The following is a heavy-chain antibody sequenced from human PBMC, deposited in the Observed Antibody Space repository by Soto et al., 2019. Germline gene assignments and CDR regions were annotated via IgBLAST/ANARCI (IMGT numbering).Heavy chain of an antibody. CDR2: IIPIFGTA. V-gene: IGHV1-69*13. Sequence: ASVKVSCKASGGTLSSYAISWVRQAPGQGLEWMGGIIPIFGTANYAQKFQGRVTITADESTSTAYMELSSLRSEDTAVYYCARDGNPEYYYDSSGYVGYYGMDVWGQGTTVTVSS. J-gene: IGHJ6*02. CDR1: GGTLSSYA. CDR3: ARDGNPEYYYDSSGYVGYYGMDV. D-gene: IGHD3-22*01.